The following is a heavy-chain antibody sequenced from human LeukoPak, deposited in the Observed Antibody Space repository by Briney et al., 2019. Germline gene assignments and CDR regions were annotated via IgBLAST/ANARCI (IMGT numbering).Heavy chain of an antibody. V-gene: IGHV4-4*09. CDR1: GDSISSYY. D-gene: IGHD1-26*01. Sequence: SETLSLTCTVSGDSISSYYWSWIRQPPGKGLEWIGYIYTSGSTNCNPSLKSRVTISVDTSKNQFSLKVSSVTAADTAVYYCERSNSGYLDYWGQGTLVTVSS. CDR3: ERSNSGYLDY. J-gene: IGHJ4*02. CDR2: IYTSGST.